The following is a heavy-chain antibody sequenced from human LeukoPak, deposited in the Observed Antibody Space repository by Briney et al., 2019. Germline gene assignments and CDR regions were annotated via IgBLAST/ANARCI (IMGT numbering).Heavy chain of an antibody. V-gene: IGHV4-59*01. CDR2: IYYSGST. D-gene: IGHD3-9*01. CDR1: GGSISSYY. J-gene: IGHJ4*02. Sequence: SETLSLTCTVSGGSISSYYWSWIRQPPGKGLEWIGYIYYSGSTNYNPSLKSRVTISVDTSKNQFSLKLSSVTAADTAVYYCARGGDRYFDWLSLFDYWGQGTLVTVSS. CDR3: ARGGDRYFDWLSLFDY.